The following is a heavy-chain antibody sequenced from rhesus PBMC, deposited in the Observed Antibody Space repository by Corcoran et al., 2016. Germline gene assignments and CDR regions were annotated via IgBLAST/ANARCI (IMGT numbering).Heavy chain of an antibody. V-gene: IGHV1S9*01. D-gene: IGHD4-29*01. J-gene: IGHJ3*01. CDR2: INPSNGNT. Sequence: QVQLVQSGAEVKKPGASVKLSCKASGYTFTSHYINWVRQAPGKVLEWMGWINPSNGNTGYAQKFQGRVTMTRDTSTSTAYMELSSLRSEDTAVYYCTRNGREWDAFDFWGQGLRVTVSS. CDR1: GYTFTSHY. CDR3: TRNGREWDAFDF.